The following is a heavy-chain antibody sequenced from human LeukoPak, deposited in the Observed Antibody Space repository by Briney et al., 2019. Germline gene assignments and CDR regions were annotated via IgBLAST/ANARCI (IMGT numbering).Heavy chain of an antibody. Sequence: PGGSLRLSCAASGFTVSSNYMSWVRQAPGKGLEWVAVISYDGSDKYYAHSVKGRFTISRDTSKNTLYLQMNSLKTEDTAVYYCAKVPRSVGATTLSTFIDYWGQGTLVTVSS. D-gene: IGHD1-26*01. J-gene: IGHJ4*02. CDR2: ISYDGSDK. CDR1: GFTVSSNY. V-gene: IGHV3-30*18. CDR3: AKVPRSVGATTLSTFIDY.